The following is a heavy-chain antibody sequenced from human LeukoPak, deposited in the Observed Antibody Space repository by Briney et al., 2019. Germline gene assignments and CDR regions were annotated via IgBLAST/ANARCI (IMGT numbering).Heavy chain of an antibody. J-gene: IGHJ4*02. Sequence: GGSLRLSCAASGFTFSSYGMHWVRLAPGKGLEWVAHISYDGSDKYYGDSVKGRFTISRDNSKNTLNLQMNSLRAEDTAVYYCARNSFPYYYDSSGFYFGYWGQGTLVTVSS. CDR1: GFTFSSYG. CDR3: ARNSFPYYYDSSGFYFGY. D-gene: IGHD3-22*01. CDR2: ISYDGSDK. V-gene: IGHV3-30*03.